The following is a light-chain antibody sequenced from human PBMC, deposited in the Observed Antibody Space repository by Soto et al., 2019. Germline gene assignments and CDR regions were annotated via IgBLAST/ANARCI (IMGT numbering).Light chain of an antibody. V-gene: IGKV3-15*01. Sequence: EILMTQSPATLSASPGERATLSCRASQSVAGDLAWYQQKPGQAPRLLISGASTRATGIPARFSGSGSGTDFTLTISSLQSEDFAVYYCQQYSNWPPTFGQGTKVDIK. CDR3: QQYSNWPPT. CDR2: GAS. CDR1: QSVAGD. J-gene: IGKJ1*01.